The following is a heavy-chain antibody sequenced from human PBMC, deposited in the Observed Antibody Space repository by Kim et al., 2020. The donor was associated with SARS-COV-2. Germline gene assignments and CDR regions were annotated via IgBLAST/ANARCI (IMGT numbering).Heavy chain of an antibody. Sequence: TKFSQSFQGRVTFTRDTSASTASMEVSSLTSEDTAVYYCARSSSSWRFEYWGQGTLVTVSS. J-gene: IGHJ4*02. CDR2: T. V-gene: IGHV1-3*01. CDR3: ARSSSSWRFEY. D-gene: IGHD6-13*01.